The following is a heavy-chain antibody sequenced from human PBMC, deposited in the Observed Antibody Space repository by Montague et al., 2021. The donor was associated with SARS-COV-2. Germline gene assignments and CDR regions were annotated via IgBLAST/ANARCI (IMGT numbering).Heavy chain of an antibody. CDR1: GDSISTSY. D-gene: IGHD3-10*01. Sequence: SETLSLTCTVSGDSISTSYWAWIRQPPGKGLEWIGYVYYSGRSSYNSSLKSRVTISEDTSKNQVSLKLSSVTAADTAVYYCARDDIVLQGVTKGMDVWGQGTTVTVSS. V-gene: IGHV4-59*12. J-gene: IGHJ6*02. CDR3: ARDDIVLQGVTKGMDV. CDR2: VYYSGRS.